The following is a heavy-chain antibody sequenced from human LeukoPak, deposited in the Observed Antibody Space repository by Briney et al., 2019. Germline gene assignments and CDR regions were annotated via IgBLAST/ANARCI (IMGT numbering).Heavy chain of an antibody. V-gene: IGHV1-18*01. Sequence: ASVKVSCKASGYTFTSYGISWVRQAPGQGLEWMGWISAYNGNTNYAQKLQGRVTMTTDTSTSTAYMELRSLRSDDTAVYYCARDVIQLWFNYYYYYMDVWGKGTTVTVSS. J-gene: IGHJ6*03. CDR3: ARDVIQLWFNYYYYYMDV. CDR2: ISAYNGNT. CDR1: GYTFTSYG. D-gene: IGHD5-18*01.